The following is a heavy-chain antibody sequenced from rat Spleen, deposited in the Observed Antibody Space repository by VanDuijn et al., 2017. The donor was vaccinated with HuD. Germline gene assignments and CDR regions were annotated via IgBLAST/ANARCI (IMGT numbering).Heavy chain of an antibody. CDR3: AKEDYSTPFAY. D-gene: IGHD1-8*01. J-gene: IGHJ3*01. CDR1: GFTFSSYW. Sequence: EVQLVETGGGLVQPGRSLKLSCVASGFTFSSYWMYWIRQAPGKGLEWVSSINTDGGRTYYPDSVKGRFTISRDNAENTVYLQMNSLRSEDTATYYCAKEDYSTPFAYWGQGTLVTVSS. V-gene: IGHV5-58*01. CDR2: INTDGGRT.